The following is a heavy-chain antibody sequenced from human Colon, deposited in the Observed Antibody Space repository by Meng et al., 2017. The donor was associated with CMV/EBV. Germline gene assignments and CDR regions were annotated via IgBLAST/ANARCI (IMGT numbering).Heavy chain of an antibody. CDR2: IDNEGSGA. D-gene: IGHD2-15*01. V-gene: IGHV3-74*01. Sequence: GGSLRLSCVASGFTLNKYWMHWVRQPPGGGLVWLSRIDNEGSGAIYADSVRGRFTVSRDNARNTVYLQMNNLRDEDTAVYYCARDTPHNAFEPWGHGTLVTVSS. J-gene: IGHJ5*02. CDR3: ARDTPHNAFEP. CDR1: GFTLNKYW.